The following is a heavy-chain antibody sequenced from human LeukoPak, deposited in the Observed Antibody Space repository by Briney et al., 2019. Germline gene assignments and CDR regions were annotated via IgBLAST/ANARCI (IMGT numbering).Heavy chain of an antibody. CDR2: INHSGST. D-gene: IGHD6-13*01. V-gene: IGHV4-34*01. CDR1: GGSFSGYY. Sequence: SETLSLTCAVYGGSFSGYYWSWIRQPPGKGLEWIGEINHSGSTNYNPSLKSRVTISVDTSKNQFSLKLSSVTAADTAVYYCARGTGIAAADNFDYWGQGTLVTVSS. J-gene: IGHJ4*02. CDR3: ARGTGIAAADNFDY.